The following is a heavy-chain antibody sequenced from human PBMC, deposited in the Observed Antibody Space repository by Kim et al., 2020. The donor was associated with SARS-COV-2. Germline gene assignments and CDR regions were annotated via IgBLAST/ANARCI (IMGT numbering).Heavy chain of an antibody. Sequence: SETLSLTCTVSGGSISSYYWSWIRQPPGKGLEWIGYIYYSGSTNYNPSLKSRVTISVDTSKNQFSLKLSSVTAADTAVYYCARDISYGLFDYWGQGTLVTVSS. V-gene: IGHV4-59*01. J-gene: IGHJ4*02. CDR2: IYYSGST. CDR3: ARDISYGLFDY. D-gene: IGHD5-18*01. CDR1: GGSISSYY.